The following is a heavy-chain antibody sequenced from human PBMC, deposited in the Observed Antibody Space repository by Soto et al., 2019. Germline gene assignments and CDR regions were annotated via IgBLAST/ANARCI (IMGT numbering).Heavy chain of an antibody. CDR1: GFAFSSAW. V-gene: IGHV3-15*01. CDR3: SYDSSRWDY. Sequence: GGSLRLSCAASGFAFSSAWMSWVRQAPGKGLEWVGRLKSEAAGGTTDYAAPVKGRFTISRDDSKNTLYLQMNSLKTDETAVYYCSYDSSRWDYWGLGTLVTVSS. J-gene: IGHJ4*02. D-gene: IGHD3-22*01. CDR2: LKSEAAGGTT.